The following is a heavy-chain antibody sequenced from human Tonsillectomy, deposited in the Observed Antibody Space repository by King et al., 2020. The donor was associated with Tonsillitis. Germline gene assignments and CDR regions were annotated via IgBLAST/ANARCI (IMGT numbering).Heavy chain of an antibody. Sequence: VQLVESGAEVKKPGASVKVSCKVSGYTLTELSMHWVRQAPGKGLEWMGGFDPEDGDTIYAQKFQGRVTMTEDTSTDTAYMELSSLRSEDTAVYYCATGRGSYYLSYYYYGMDVWGQGTTVTVSS. CDR3: ATGRGSYYLSYYYYGMDV. CDR2: FDPEDGDT. CDR1: GYTLTELS. D-gene: IGHD1-26*01. V-gene: IGHV1-24*01. J-gene: IGHJ6*02.